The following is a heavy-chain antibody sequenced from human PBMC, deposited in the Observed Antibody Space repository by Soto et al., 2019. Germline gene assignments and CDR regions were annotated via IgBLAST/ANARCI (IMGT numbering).Heavy chain of an antibody. Sequence: QAQLEQSGGEVKRPGSSVKVSCKASRDAFSKFIVTWVRQAPGLGLEWVGGIIPIFGTANYAQKFQGRVTITADESTSTSYMEVNNLRSEDTAVYYCAKVRYSSPMGYYYGTDVWGQGTTVTVSS. J-gene: IGHJ6*02. CDR2: IIPIFGTA. CDR3: AKVRYSSPMGYYYGTDV. V-gene: IGHV1-69*01. CDR1: RDAFSKFI. D-gene: IGHD6-19*01.